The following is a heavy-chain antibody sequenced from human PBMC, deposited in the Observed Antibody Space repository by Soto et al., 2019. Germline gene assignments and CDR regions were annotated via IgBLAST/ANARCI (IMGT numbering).Heavy chain of an antibody. CDR1: GFTFSTYD. CDR3: AKETYSYDSRYFDY. D-gene: IGHD5-18*01. V-gene: IGHV3-30*18. Sequence: QVQLVESGGGVVQPGRSLRLSCAASGFTFSTYDMHWVRQAPGKGLEWVAVISYDGSNKYYADSVKGRFTISRDNSKNTLYLQMNSLRAEDTAVYYCAKETYSYDSRYFDYWGQGTLVTVSS. CDR2: ISYDGSNK. J-gene: IGHJ4*02.